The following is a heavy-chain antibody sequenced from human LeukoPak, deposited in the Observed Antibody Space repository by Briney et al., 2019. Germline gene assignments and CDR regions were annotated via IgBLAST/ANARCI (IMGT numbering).Heavy chain of an antibody. J-gene: IGHJ3*02. V-gene: IGHV4-34*01. Sequence: SETLSLTCAVYGGSLSNYYWSWIRQPPGKGLEWIREINDRGKTIYNPSLKSRVTISIDTSKNQFSLKLTSGIAADTAMYYCARPVYCSSTTCTGPFHIWGQGTMVTVSS. CDR3: ARPVYCSSTTCTGPFHI. CDR1: GGSLSNYY. CDR2: INDRGKT. D-gene: IGHD2-2*01.